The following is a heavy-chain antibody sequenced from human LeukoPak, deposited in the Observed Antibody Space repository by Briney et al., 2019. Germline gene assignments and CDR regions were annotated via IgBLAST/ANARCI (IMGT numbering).Heavy chain of an antibody. CDR3: ARHTYYYDTDY. J-gene: IGHJ4*02. CDR2: IYYSGST. V-gene: IGHV4-39*01. CDR1: GGSISSSSYY. D-gene: IGHD3-22*01. Sequence: SETLSLTCTVSGGSISSSSYYWGWIRQPPGKGLEWIGSIYYSGSTNYNPSLKSRVTISVDTSKNQFSLKLSSVTAADTAVYYCARHTYYYDTDYWGQGTLVTVSS.